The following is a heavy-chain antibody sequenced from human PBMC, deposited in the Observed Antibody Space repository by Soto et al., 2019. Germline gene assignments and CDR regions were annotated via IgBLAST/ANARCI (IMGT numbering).Heavy chain of an antibody. Sequence: VQLMQSGGGLVQPGGSLRLSCAASGFTFSSYWMSWVRQAPGKGLEWVANIKQDGSEKYYVDSVKGRFTISRDNAKNSLYLQMNSLRAEDTAVYYCARERFLEWLMRRYGMDVWGQGTTVTVSS. D-gene: IGHD3-3*01. CDR1: GFTFSSYW. CDR3: ARERFLEWLMRRYGMDV. CDR2: IKQDGSEK. V-gene: IGHV3-7*03. J-gene: IGHJ6*02.